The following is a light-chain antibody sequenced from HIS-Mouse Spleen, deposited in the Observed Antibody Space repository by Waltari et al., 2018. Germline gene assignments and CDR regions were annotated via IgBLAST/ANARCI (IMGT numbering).Light chain of an antibody. V-gene: IGLV3-21*03. J-gene: IGLJ1*01. Sequence: SYVLTQPPSVSVAPGKTARITCGGKNIGSKSVHGYQQKPGQAPVLFVYDDSDRPSGIPERFSGSNSGNTATLTISRVEAGDEADYYCQVWDSSSDHYVFGTGTKVTVL. CDR1: NIGSKS. CDR3: QVWDSSSDHYV. CDR2: DDS.